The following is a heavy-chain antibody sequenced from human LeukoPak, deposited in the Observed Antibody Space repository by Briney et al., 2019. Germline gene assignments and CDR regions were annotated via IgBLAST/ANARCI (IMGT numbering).Heavy chain of an antibody. CDR1: GGSFSGYY. CDR3: ARDRTYSRNWFDP. D-gene: IGHD2-21*01. Sequence: PSETLSLTCAVYGGSFSGYYWSWIRQPPGKGLEWIGEINHSGSTNYNPSLKSRVTISVDTSKNQFSLKLSSVTAADTAVYYCARDRTYSRNWFDPWGQGTLVTVSS. CDR2: INHSGST. J-gene: IGHJ5*02. V-gene: IGHV4-34*01.